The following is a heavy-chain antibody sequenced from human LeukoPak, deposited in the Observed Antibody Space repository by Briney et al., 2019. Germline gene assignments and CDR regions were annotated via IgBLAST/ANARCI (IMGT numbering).Heavy chain of an antibody. CDR1: GYTFTRDY. CDR2: INPNSGGT. Sequence: ASVKVSCKASGYTFTRDYIHWVRQAPGQGLEWMGWINPNSGGTKYAQKFQGRVTMTRDTSISTAYMELSSLRSDDTAVYYCARGTMVGVDGAEFDYWGQRTLVTVSS. V-gene: IGHV1-2*02. D-gene: IGHD4/OR15-4a*01. CDR3: ARGTMVGVDGAEFDY. J-gene: IGHJ4*02.